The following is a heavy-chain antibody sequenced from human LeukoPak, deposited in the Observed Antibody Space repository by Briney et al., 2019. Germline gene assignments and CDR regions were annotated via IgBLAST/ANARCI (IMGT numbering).Heavy chain of an antibody. CDR2: INHSGST. CDR3: ARAQGGGFGFFDY. V-gene: IGHV4-34*01. D-gene: IGHD3-16*01. J-gene: IGHJ4*02. Sequence: SETLSLTCAVYGGSFSGYYWSWIRQPPGKGLEWIGEINHSGSTNYNPSLKSRVTISVDTSKNQFSLKLSSVTAADTAVYYCARAQGGGFGFFDYWGQGTLVTVPS. CDR1: GGSFSGYY.